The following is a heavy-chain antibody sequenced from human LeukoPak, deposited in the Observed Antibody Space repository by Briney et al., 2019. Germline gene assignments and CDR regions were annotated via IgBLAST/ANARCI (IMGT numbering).Heavy chain of an antibody. CDR3: ARGLDY. CDR1: GIAFSSSA. CDR2: VSGSGGRT. V-gene: IGHV3-23*01. Sequence: PGGSLRLSCAVSGIAFSSSAMTWFRQAPGKGLEWVSTVSGSGGRTYYADSVKGRFTISRDNSKNTLFLQMNSLRAEDTAVYYCARGLDYWGQGTLVTVSS. J-gene: IGHJ4*02.